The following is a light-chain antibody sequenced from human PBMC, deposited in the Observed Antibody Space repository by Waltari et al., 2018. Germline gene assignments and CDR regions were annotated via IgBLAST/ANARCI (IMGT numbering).Light chain of an antibody. CDR3: SSYAGSSKGV. J-gene: IGLJ2*01. CDR1: NSDVGHYNR. CDR2: AVS. Sequence: QSALTQPASVSGSPGQSITISCTGTNSDVGHYNRVSWYQQHPGKAPKLMTYAVSKRPSGVSDRFSGSKSGDMASLTISGLQPEDEAEYFCSSYAGSSKGVFGGGTKVTVL. V-gene: IGLV2-23*02.